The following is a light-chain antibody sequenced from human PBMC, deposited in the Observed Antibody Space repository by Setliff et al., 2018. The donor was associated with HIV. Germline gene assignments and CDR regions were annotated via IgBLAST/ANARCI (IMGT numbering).Light chain of an antibody. Sequence: SYELTQPPSVSASPGQTANITCSGDKLGDKYACWYQQRPGQSPVLVIYQDNKRPSGIPKRFSGSNSGKTASLTISGTQAMDEADYYCQAWDSSTALYVFGTGTKGTVL. CDR1: KLGDKY. CDR3: QAWDSSTALYV. CDR2: QDN. V-gene: IGLV3-1*01. J-gene: IGLJ1*01.